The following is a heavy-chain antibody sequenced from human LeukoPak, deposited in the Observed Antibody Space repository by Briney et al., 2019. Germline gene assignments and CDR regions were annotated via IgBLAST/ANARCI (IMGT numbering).Heavy chain of an antibody. CDR1: GYSISSGYY. CDR2: IYHSGST. CDR3: ARGPKTRYYFDY. J-gene: IGHJ4*02. D-gene: IGHD4-23*01. V-gene: IGHV4-38-2*02. Sequence: SETLSLTCTVSGYSISSGYYWGWIRQPPGKGLEWIGSIYHSGSTYYNPSLKSRVTISVDTSKNQFSLKLSSVTAADTAVYYCARGPKTRYYFDYWGQGTLVTVSS.